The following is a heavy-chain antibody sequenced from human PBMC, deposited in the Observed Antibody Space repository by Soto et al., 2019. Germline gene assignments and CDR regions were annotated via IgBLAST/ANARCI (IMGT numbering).Heavy chain of an antibody. J-gene: IGHJ6*02. V-gene: IGHV3-23*01. CDR2: LSGSGDTT. CDR3: AKGTQFFYYYAMDV. Sequence: TGGSLRLSCTTSGFSFASFAMTWVRQAPGKGLEWVSALSGSGDTTYYADSVRGRFSISRDNSKNTLYLQMSSLRGEDTAVYYCAKGTQFFYYYAMDVWGQGTTVTVSS. CDR1: GFSFASFA.